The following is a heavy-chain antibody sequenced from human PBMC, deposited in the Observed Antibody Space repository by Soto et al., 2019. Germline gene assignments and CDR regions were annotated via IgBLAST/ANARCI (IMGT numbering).Heavy chain of an antibody. CDR1: GGTNSSYT. CDR3: ARDENGYNLYYFDY. V-gene: IGHV1-69*04. CDR2: IIPILGIA. D-gene: IGHD5-12*01. J-gene: IGHJ4*02. Sequence: GASVKVSCKASGGTNSSYTISWVRPAPGQGLEWMGRIIPILGIANYAQKFQGRVTITADKSTSTAYMELSSLRSEDTAVYYCARDENGYNLYYFDYWGQGTLVTVSS.